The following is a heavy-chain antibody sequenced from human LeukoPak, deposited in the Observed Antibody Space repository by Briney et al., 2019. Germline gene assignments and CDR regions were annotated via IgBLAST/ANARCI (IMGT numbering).Heavy chain of an antibody. CDR1: GFTFNDYG. J-gene: IGHJ6*03. Sequence: GGSLRLSCEAYGFTFNDYGMSWVRQAPGQGPEWVSGITWNGEIIDYAASVKGRFTISRDNAKNSLYLRMNSLRDEDTAFYYCARGGGSIRHSYYYYVDVWGKGTSVTVSS. CDR2: ITWNGEII. CDR3: ARGGGSIRHSYYYYVDV. V-gene: IGHV3-20*04. D-gene: IGHD2-15*01.